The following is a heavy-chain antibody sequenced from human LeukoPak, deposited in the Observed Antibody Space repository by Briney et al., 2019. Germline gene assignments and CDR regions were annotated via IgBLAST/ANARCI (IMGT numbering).Heavy chain of an antibody. Sequence: GASVKVSCKASGYTLTGYYMHWVRQAPGQGLEWMGWINPNSGGTNYAQKFQGRVTMTRDTSISTAYMELSRLRSDDTAVYYCARLTTSSGWYIDYWGQGTLVTVSS. CDR1: GYTLTGYY. V-gene: IGHV1-2*02. CDR3: ARLTTSSGWYIDY. CDR2: INPNSGGT. J-gene: IGHJ4*02. D-gene: IGHD6-19*01.